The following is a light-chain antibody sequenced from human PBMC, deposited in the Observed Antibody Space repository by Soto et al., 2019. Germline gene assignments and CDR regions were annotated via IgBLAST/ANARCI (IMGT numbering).Light chain of an antibody. CDR2: DAS. CDR3: QQYHRSSIT. CDR1: ATISTW. Sequence: DIPMPEGPSTLSTSIGDRVTIPCRACATISTWLAWYQQKPGKAPNLLIYDASTMERGIPARFSGSGSGTEFTLTIDRLQPDDFAAYYCQQYHRSSITFGHGTRVEIK. J-gene: IGKJ5*01. V-gene: IGKV1-5*01.